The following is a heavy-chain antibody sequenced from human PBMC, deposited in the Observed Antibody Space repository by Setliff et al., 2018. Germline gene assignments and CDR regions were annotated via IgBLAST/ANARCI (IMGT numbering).Heavy chain of an antibody. V-gene: IGHV3-7*03. CDR1: GFTFNNYW. CDR2: IMQDGGTQ. D-gene: IGHD3-3*01. J-gene: IGHJ4*02. CDR3: ARIFLYGTSWYFDN. Sequence: PGGSLRLSCEAFGFTFNNYWMSWVRQAPGKGLEWVANIMQDGGTQYYLDSVKGRLTVSRDNSNNTLYLHMSSLRAEDTAVYFCARIFLYGTSWYFDNWGQGTLVTVSS.